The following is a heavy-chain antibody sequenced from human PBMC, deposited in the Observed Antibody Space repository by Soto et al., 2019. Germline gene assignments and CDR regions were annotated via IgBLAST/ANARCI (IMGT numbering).Heavy chain of an antibody. J-gene: IGHJ4*02. CDR1: GGSISSGDYY. CDR2: IYYSGST. CDR3: ARFGSGNFYYFDY. D-gene: IGHD2-15*01. Sequence: PSETLSLTCTVSGGSISSGDYYWSWIRQPPGKGLEWIGYIYYSGSTYYNPSLKSRVTISVDTSKNQFSLKLSSVTAADTAVYYCARFGSGNFYYFDYWGQGTLVTVSS. V-gene: IGHV4-30-4*01.